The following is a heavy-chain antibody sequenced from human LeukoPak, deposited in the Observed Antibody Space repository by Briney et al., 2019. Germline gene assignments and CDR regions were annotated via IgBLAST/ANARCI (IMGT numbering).Heavy chain of an antibody. CDR3: AKEQRDWNYGVFDY. Sequence: GGSLRLSCAASGFTFSSYEMNWVRQAPGKGLEWVSSISRSATTIYYADSVKGRFTISRDNSKNMLYLQMNSLRAEDTAEYYCAKEQRDWNYGVFDYWGQGTQVTVSS. CDR1: GFTFSSYE. D-gene: IGHD1-7*01. J-gene: IGHJ4*02. V-gene: IGHV3-48*03. CDR2: ISRSATTI.